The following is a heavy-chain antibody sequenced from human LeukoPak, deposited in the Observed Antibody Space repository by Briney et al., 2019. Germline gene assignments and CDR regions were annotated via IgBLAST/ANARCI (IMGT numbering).Heavy chain of an antibody. Sequence: WVRQAPGKGLEWVAHISQDGGEKYYADSVKGRFTISRDNTKNSLFLHAHSLRAEDTAVYYCARDSYRALEYWGQGALVTVSS. CDR3: ARDSYRALEY. D-gene: IGHD1-14*01. J-gene: IGHJ4*02. V-gene: IGHV3-7*01. CDR2: ISQDGGEK.